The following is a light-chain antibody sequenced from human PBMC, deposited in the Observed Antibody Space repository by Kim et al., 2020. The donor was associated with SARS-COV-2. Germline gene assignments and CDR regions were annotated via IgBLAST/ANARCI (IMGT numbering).Light chain of an antibody. CDR2: DAF. Sequence: SASVGDRVTITCRASQDITKNLNWFQQKPGKAPELLIYDAFNLKKGAPSRFSGSGSGTDFTLTISSLHPEDIATYHCQQYDNFPITFGQGTKLEI. CDR1: QDITKN. V-gene: IGKV1-33*01. CDR3: QQYDNFPIT. J-gene: IGKJ2*01.